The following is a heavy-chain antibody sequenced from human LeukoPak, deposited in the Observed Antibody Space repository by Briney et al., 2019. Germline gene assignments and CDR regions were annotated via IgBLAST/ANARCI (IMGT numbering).Heavy chain of an antibody. Sequence: PSDTLSLTCAVYGGSFSDYYWSWIRQPPGKGLAWIGEINHSGSTNYNQSLQTRVTISVDTSKNQFSLKLGSVTAPDAAVYYCVGFRAEPKIVVLPAPKGVAVGRQETTVTVSS. D-gene: IGHD2-2*01. J-gene: IGHJ6*02. V-gene: IGHV4-34*06. CDR3: VGFRAEPKIVVLPAPKGVAV. CDR2: INHSGST. CDR1: GGSFSDYY.